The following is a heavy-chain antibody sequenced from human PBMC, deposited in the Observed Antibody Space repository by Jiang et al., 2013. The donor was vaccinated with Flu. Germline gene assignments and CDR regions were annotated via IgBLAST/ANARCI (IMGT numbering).Heavy chain of an antibody. CDR2: IYYSGST. J-gene: IGHJ4*02. CDR3: ARVSVGYSSSWFSFDY. D-gene: IGHD6-13*01. Sequence: LLKPSETLSLTCTVSGGSISSRSYYWGWIRQPPGKGLEWIGSIYYSGSTNYNPSLKSRVTISVDTSKDQFSLKLSSVTAADTAVYYCARVSVGYSSSWFSFDYWGQGTLVTVSS. V-gene: IGHV4-39*07. CDR1: GGSISSRSYY.